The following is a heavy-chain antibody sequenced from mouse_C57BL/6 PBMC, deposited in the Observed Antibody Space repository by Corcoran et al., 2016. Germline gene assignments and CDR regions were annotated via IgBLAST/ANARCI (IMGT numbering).Heavy chain of an antibody. CDR2: INPNNGGT. CDR1: GYTFTDYY. V-gene: IGHV1-26*01. Sequence: EVQLQQSGPELVKPGASVKITCKASGYTFTDYYMNWVKQSHGKSLEWIGDINPNNGGTSYNQKFKGKATLTVDKSSSTAYMELRSLTSEDSAVYYCAREELDSSGYFAYWGQGTLVTVS. J-gene: IGHJ3*01. CDR3: AREELDSSGYFAY. D-gene: IGHD3-2*02.